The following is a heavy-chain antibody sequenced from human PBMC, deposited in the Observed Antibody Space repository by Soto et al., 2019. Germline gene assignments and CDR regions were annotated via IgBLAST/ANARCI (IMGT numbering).Heavy chain of an antibody. CDR1: GFTFSSYA. J-gene: IGHJ4*02. CDR2: RTGTGGST. CDR3: ARESAPITVVRGVVDY. Sequence: EVQLLESGGGLVQPGGFLRLSCAASGFTFSSYAMNWIRQAPGKGLEWVSSRTGTGGSTYNADSVKGRFTISRDNSKNTLYLQMSSLRAEDTAIYYCARESAPITVVRGVVDYWGQGTLVTVSP. V-gene: IGHV3-23*01. D-gene: IGHD3-10*01.